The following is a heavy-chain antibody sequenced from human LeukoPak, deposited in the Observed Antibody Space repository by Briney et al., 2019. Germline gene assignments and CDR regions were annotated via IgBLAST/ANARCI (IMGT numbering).Heavy chain of an antibody. Sequence: PSETLSLTCAVYGGSFSGYYWSWIRQPPGKGLEWIGEINHNGSTNYNPSLKSRVTISVDTSKNQFSLKLSSVTAADTAVYYCASNRIAAAGFKYCYYYYGMDVWGQGTTVTVSS. J-gene: IGHJ6*02. CDR1: GGSFSGYY. CDR3: ASNRIAAAGFKYCYYYYGMDV. D-gene: IGHD6-13*01. V-gene: IGHV4-34*01. CDR2: INHNGST.